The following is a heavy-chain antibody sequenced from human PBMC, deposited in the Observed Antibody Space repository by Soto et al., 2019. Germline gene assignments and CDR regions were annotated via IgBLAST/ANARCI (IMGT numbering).Heavy chain of an antibody. J-gene: IGHJ5*02. Sequence: EVRLVESGGGLIQPGGSLRLSRVVSGFSVSSNYMSWVRQAPGKGLEWVTVVSDVERANYADSVKGRFTVSRDISKRTVFLQMNSLRAEDTAVYYCARPHSAAFAWAAESWGQGTLVIVSS. CDR2: VSDVERA. CDR1: GFSVSSNY. D-gene: IGHD1-26*01. CDR3: ARPHSAAFAWAAES. V-gene: IGHV3-53*01.